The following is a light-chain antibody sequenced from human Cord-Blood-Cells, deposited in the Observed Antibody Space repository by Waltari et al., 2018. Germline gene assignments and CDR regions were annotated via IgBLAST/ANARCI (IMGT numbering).Light chain of an antibody. CDR2: KDS. J-gene: IGLJ3*02. Sequence: SYELTQPPSVSVSPGQTARITCSGDALPKQYAYWYQQKPGQAPVLVIYKDSGRPSGIPGRFSGSSSVTTVTLTISGVQAEDEADYYCQSADSSGTYWVFGGGTKLTVL. CDR3: QSADSSGTYWV. V-gene: IGLV3-25*03. CDR1: ALPKQY.